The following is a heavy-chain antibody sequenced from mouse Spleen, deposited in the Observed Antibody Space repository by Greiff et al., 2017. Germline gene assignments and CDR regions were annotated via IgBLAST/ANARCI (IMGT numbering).Heavy chain of an antibody. Sequence: VQLQQPGAELVKPGASVKLSCKASGYTFTSYWMHWVKQRPGQGLEWIGMIHPNGGSTNYNEKFKSKATLTVDKSSSTAYMQLSSLTSEDSAVYYCATVCYGNCEEYWGQGTTLTVSS. V-gene: IGHV1-64*01. CDR2: IHPNGGST. J-gene: IGHJ2*01. CDR1: GYTFTSYW. CDR3: ATVCYGNCEEY. D-gene: IGHD2-1*01.